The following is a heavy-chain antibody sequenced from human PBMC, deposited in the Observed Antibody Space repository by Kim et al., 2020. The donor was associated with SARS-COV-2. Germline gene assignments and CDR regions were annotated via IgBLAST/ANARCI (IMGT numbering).Heavy chain of an antibody. J-gene: IGHJ2*01. CDR1: GGSISSSSYY. CDR3: ARQAWLRPDYDILTGYYSWYFDL. D-gene: IGHD3-9*01. CDR2: IYYSGST. Sequence: SETLSLTCTVSGGSISSSSYYWGWIRQPPGKGLEWIGSIYYSGSTYYNPSLKSRVTISVDTSKNQFSLKLSSVTAADTAVYYCARQAWLRPDYDILTGYYSWYFDLWGRGTLVTVSS. V-gene: IGHV4-39*01.